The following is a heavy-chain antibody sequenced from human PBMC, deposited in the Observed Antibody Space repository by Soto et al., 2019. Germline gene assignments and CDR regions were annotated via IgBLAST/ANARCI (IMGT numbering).Heavy chain of an antibody. CDR2: INWNGGST. CDR3: ASGIVGATTYGMDV. CDR1: GFTFDDYA. V-gene: IGHV3-20*04. J-gene: IGHJ6*02. Sequence: GGSLRLSCGASGFTFDDYAMHWVRQAPGKGLEWVSGINWNGGSTGYADSVKGRFTISRDNAKNSLYLQMNSLRAEDTALYYCASGIVGATTYGMDVWGQGTTVTVSS. D-gene: IGHD1-26*01.